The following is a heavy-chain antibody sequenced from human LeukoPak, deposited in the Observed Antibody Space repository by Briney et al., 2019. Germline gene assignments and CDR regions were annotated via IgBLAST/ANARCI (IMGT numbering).Heavy chain of an antibody. D-gene: IGHD2-2*01. Sequence: SETLSLTCTVSGGSITSSNYFWGWIRQSPGKGLEWIGSIYYSGSTYYHPSLKSRVTISVETSKIQFSLKLSSVTAADSAVYYCARDSCSSTSCRRKFDNWGQGTLVTVSS. CDR2: IYYSGST. CDR1: GGSITSSNYF. V-gene: IGHV4-39*07. CDR3: ARDSCSSTSCRRKFDN. J-gene: IGHJ4*02.